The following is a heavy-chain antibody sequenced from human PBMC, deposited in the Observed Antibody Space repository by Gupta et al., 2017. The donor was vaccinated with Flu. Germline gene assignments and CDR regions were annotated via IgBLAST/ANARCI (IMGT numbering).Heavy chain of an antibody. CDR1: GFSFSTYG. J-gene: IGHJ4*02. CDR2: IFYDGTKK. D-gene: IGHD1-26*01. V-gene: IGHV3-30*18. CDR3: AKDTGPIMGGTLGFDF. Sequence: QGQLVESGGGVVQPGRSLRLSCAVSGFSFSTYGMHWVRQAPDKGLEWVADIFYDGTKKYYADSVKGRFTISRDNSKNTLYLQVNSLRAEDTAVYYCAKDTGPIMGGTLGFDFWGQGTLVTVSS.